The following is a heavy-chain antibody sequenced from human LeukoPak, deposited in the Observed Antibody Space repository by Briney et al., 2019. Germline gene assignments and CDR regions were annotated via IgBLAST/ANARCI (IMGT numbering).Heavy chain of an antibody. V-gene: IGHV3-23*01. J-gene: IGHJ5*02. CDR3: AKDQRYDFWSGNWFDP. D-gene: IGHD3-3*01. CDR2: ISGSGGST. Sequence: PGGSPRLSCAASGFTFSSYAMSWVRQAPGKGLEWVSGISGSGGSTYYADSVKGRFTISRDNSKNTLYLQMNSLRAEDTAVHYCAKDQRYDFWSGNWFDPWGQGTLVTVSS. CDR1: GFTFSSYA.